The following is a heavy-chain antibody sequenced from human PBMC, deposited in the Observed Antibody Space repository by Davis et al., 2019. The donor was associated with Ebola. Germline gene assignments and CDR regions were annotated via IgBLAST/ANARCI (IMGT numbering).Heavy chain of an antibody. J-gene: IGHJ3*02. CDR3: ASLRRTITGMDDGFDI. V-gene: IGHV5-51*01. Sequence: WGSPKTPLSGLGNSFTSHWIGRVRQMPGKGPERMRIIYTGDTDARYSPSFRGEVIISADKSIKTAFLQWSSLKASDTAMYYCASLRRTITGMDDGFDIWGQGTMVTVSS. D-gene: IGHD2-8*02. CDR2: IYTGDTDA. CDR1: GNSFTSHW.